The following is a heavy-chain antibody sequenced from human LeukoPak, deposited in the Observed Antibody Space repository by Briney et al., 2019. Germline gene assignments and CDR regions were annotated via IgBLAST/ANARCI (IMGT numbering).Heavy chain of an antibody. V-gene: IGHV3-23*01. CDR3: AKAGVISGWDY. CDR1: GFTLSNYP. J-gene: IGHJ4*02. CDR2: IGEEKSGSWT. D-gene: IGHD3-3*02. Sequence: PWGSLRLSCAASGFTLSNYPMGWVRQAPVKGLEWLSAIGEEKSGSWTKSADSVKGRFTISRDNSENTLYLQMDSLTVEDTAVYYCAKAGVISGWDYWGQGVLVAVSS.